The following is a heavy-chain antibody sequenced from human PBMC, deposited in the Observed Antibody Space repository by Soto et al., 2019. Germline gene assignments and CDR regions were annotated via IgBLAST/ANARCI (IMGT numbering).Heavy chain of an antibody. Sequence: QVQLQESGPGLVKPSETLSLTCTVSGGSISSYYWSWIRQPPGKGLEWIGYIYYSGSTNYNPSLRSRVTISVETDKKQFSLKLRSVTAGDTAVYYCARHPNYYDRSGSSYYYYYYGMDGWGPGTTVTVSS. V-gene: IGHV4-59*08. CDR2: IYYSGST. D-gene: IGHD3-10*01. J-gene: IGHJ6*02. CDR1: GGSISSYY. CDR3: ARHPNYYDRSGSSYYYYYYGMDG.